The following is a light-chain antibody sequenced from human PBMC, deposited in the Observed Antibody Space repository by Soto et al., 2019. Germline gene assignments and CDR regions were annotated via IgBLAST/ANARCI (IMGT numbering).Light chain of an antibody. Sequence: EIGVTQSPGTLSLSPGERATLSCRASQSVSSSYLAWYQQNPGQAPRLLIYEASSRATGIPDRFSGSGSGTDFTLTISRLEPEDFAVYYCQQYRTFGHGTKVDIK. V-gene: IGKV3-20*01. CDR2: EAS. CDR1: QSVSSSY. CDR3: QQYRT. J-gene: IGKJ1*01.